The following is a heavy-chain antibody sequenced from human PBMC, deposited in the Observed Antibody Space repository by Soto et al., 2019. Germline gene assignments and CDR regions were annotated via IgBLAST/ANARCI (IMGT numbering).Heavy chain of an antibody. J-gene: IGHJ5*02. Sequence: PSETLSLTCAVSGGSISSSNWWSWVRQPPGKGLEWIGEIYHSGSTNYNPSLKSRVTISVDKSKNQFSLKLSSVTAADTAVYYCARDGAADNGGSRDWFDPWGQGTLVTVSS. D-gene: IGHD4-17*01. CDR1: GGSISSSNW. CDR3: ARDGAADNGGSRDWFDP. V-gene: IGHV4-4*02. CDR2: IYHSGST.